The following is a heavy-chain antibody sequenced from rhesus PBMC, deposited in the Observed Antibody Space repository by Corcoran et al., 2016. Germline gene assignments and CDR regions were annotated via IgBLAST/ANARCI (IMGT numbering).Heavy chain of an antibody. CDR3: ATGEYSKGYGLDS. CDR1: GYTFTDYY. CDR2: VDHEDGEA. V-gene: IGHV1-111*01. D-gene: IGHD4-23*01. Sequence: EVQLVQSGAEVKKSGASVKISCKASGYTFTDYYLHWVRQAPGKGLGWMGRVDHEDGEAHSAQQVQNRVTITGDTSNDTAYMELSSLRSEDTAVYYCATGEYSKGYGLDSWGQGVVVTVSS. J-gene: IGHJ6*01.